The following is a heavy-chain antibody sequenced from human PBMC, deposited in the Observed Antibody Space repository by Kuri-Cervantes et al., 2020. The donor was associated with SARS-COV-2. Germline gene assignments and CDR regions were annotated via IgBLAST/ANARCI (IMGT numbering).Heavy chain of an antibody. CDR1: GFTFSSYS. J-gene: IGHJ4*02. CDR2: ISSSSSYI. V-gene: IGHV3-21*01. D-gene: IGHD6-6*01. CDR3: ARGSSSTYFDY. Sequence: GESLKISCAASGFTFSSYSINWVRQAPGKGLEWVSSISSSSSYIYYADSVKGRFTISRDNAKNSLYLQMNSLRAEDTAVYYCARGSSSTYFDYWGQGTLVTVSS.